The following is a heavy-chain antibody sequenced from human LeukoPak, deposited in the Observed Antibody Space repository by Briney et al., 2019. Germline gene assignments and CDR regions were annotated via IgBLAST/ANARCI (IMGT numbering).Heavy chain of an antibody. J-gene: IGHJ4*02. CDR1: GFTFSSYA. Sequence: GGSLRLSCAASGFTFSSYAMSWVRQAPGKGLEWVSAISGSGGSTYYADSVKGRFTISRDNSKNTLYLQMNSLRVEDTAVYYCAKAHSPYDFWSGYYYFDYWGQGTLVTVSS. CDR2: ISGSGGST. V-gene: IGHV3-23*01. D-gene: IGHD3-3*01. CDR3: AKAHSPYDFWSGYYYFDY.